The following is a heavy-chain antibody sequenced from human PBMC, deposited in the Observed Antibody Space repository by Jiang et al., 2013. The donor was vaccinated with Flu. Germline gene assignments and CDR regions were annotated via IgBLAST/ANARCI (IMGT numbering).Heavy chain of an antibody. D-gene: IGHD2-21*01. V-gene: IGHV4-38-2*02. CDR3: AREIAARSGSVY. Sequence: KGLEWIGSILHSGITHYNPSLQSRVTISVDTSENQFSLNVYPVTAADTAIYYCAREIAARSGSVYWGQGTLVTVSS. J-gene: IGHJ4*02. CDR2: ILHSGIT.